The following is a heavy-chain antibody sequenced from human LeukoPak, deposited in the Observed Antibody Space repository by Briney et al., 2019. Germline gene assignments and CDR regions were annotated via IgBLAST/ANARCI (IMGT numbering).Heavy chain of an antibody. CDR3: AKVAGHEYYYYYGMDV. J-gene: IGHJ6*02. CDR1: GFTFSTYW. Sequence: GGSLRLSCAASGFTFSTYWMYWVRQAPGKGLVWVSRINTDGRNTGYADSVKGRFTISRDSAKNTLYLQMTILTAEDTAVYYCAKVAGHEYYYYYGMDVWGQGTTVTVSS. V-gene: IGHV3-74*01. D-gene: IGHD6-19*01. CDR2: INTDGRNT.